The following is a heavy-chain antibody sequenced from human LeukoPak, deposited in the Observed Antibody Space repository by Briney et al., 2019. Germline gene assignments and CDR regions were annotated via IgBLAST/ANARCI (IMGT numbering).Heavy chain of an antibody. V-gene: IGHV4-30-2*01. CDR2: IYHSGST. CDR3: ASGATSWAHMDV. Sequence: PSGTLSLTCTVSGGSISSGGYYWSWIRQPPGKGLEWIGYIYHSGSTYYNPSLKSRVTISVDRSKNQFSLKLSSVTAADTAVYYCASGATSWAHMDVWGKGTTVTVSS. CDR1: GGSISSGGYY. J-gene: IGHJ6*03. D-gene: IGHD3-16*01.